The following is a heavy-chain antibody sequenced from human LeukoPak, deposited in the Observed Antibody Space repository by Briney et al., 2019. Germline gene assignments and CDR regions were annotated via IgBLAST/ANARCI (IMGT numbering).Heavy chain of an antibody. V-gene: IGHV4-39*01. CDR2: IYYSGST. J-gene: IGHJ4*02. CDR3: ATGSAYYFDY. CDR1: GDSISSSSYY. Sequence: SETLSLTCTVSGDSISSSSYYWGWIRQPPGKGLEWIGTIYYSGSTYYNTSLKSRVTISVDTSKNQFSLKLSSVTAADTAVYYCATGSAYYFDYWDQGTLVTVSS.